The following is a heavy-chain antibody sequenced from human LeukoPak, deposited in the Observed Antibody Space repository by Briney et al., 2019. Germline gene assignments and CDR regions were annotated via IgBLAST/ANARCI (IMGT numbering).Heavy chain of an antibody. V-gene: IGHV4-59*01. CDR2: MHYSGTT. D-gene: IGHD3-22*01. CDR3: ARNYYDGRAFYTQYLQH. Sequence: SETLSLTCAVYGGSFSGYYWSWIRQPPGKGLEWIGYMHYSGTTNYNPSLESRVTISADTSKDQFSLKLTSVTAADTAVYYCARNYYDGRAFYTQYLQHWGQGALVIVSS. CDR1: GGSFSGYY. J-gene: IGHJ1*01.